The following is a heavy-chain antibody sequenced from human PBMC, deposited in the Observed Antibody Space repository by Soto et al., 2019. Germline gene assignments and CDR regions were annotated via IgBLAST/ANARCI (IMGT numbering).Heavy chain of an antibody. D-gene: IGHD3-22*01. V-gene: IGHV3-30-3*01. CDR2: ISYDGSNK. CDR3: ARDESYYDSSGYSSY. CDR1: GFTFSSYA. J-gene: IGHJ4*02. Sequence: GGSLRLSCAASGFTFSSYAMHWVRQAPGKGLEWVAVISYDGSNKYYADSVKGRFTISRDNSKNTLYLQMNSLRAEDTAVYYCARDESYYDSSGYSSYWGQGTLVTVSS.